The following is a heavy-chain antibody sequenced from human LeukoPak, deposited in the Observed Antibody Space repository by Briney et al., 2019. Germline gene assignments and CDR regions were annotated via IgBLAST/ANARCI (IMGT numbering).Heavy chain of an antibody. D-gene: IGHD3-10*01. V-gene: IGHV4-59*08. J-gene: IGHJ5*02. CDR2: ISFSGTT. CDR3: ARQDRVPYGSGSHNNWFDP. CDR1: GGSISGFY. Sequence: SETLSLTCSVSGGSISGFYWSWIRQPPGKGLEWIGFISFSGTTNYNPSLKSRVSFSVDTSKNQFSLKLSSVTAADTAVYYCARQDRVPYGSGSHNNWFDPWGRGTLVTVSS.